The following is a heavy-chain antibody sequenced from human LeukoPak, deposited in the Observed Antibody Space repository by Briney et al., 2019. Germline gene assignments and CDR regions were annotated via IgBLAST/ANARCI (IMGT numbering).Heavy chain of an antibody. CDR1: GGSIGSTNYY. Sequence: SETLSLTCTVSGGSIGSTNYYWGRIRQPPGKGLEWIANIYYSGSTYYNPSLKSRVTISVDTSKNQFSLRLNSVTAADTSIYYCARIPTNAVPSAHNGFDIRGQGTMLTVSS. V-gene: IGHV4-39*01. CDR3: ARIPTNAVPSAHNGFDI. D-gene: IGHD6-19*01. CDR2: IYYSGST. J-gene: IGHJ3*02.